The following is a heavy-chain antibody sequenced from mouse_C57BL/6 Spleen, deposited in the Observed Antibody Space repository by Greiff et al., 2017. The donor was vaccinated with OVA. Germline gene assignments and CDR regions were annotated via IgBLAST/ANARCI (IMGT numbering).Heavy chain of an antibody. D-gene: IGHD1-1*01. V-gene: IGHV1-81*01. J-gene: IGHJ1*03. CDR2: IYPRSGNT. Sequence: QVHVKQSGAELARPGASVKLSCKASGYTFTSYGISWVKQRTGQGLEWIGEIYPRSGNTYYNEKFKGKATLTADKSSSTAYMELRSLTSEDSAVYFCARRVVAWYFDVWGTGTTVTVSS. CDR1: GYTFTSYG. CDR3: ARRVVAWYFDV.